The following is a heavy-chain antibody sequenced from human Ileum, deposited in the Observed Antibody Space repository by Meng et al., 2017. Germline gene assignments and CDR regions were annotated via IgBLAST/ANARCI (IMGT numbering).Heavy chain of an antibody. CDR1: GGSVSSDTYF. D-gene: IGHD3-3*01. CDR3: ATGSFSSDLPFDY. Sequence: QGQVPGAAPGPGGPSETLSPTCNVSGGSVSSDTYFWSWIRQPPGKGLEWIGYIYFSGGTYYNPSLKSRVTISRDTSKKQFSLNLSSATAADTAVYYCATGSFSSDLPFDYWGQGTLVTVSS. V-gene: IGHV4-61*01. J-gene: IGHJ4*02. CDR2: IYFSGGT.